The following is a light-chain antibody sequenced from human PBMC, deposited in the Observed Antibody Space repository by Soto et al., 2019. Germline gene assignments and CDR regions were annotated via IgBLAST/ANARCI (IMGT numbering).Light chain of an antibody. CDR3: QQYDSSPRT. J-gene: IGKJ1*01. V-gene: IGKV3-20*01. Sequence: EVVMSQSPATLSVYAGERATVSCRASQSVSSNLAWYQQKPGQAPRLLIYRTSNRATGIPDRFSGSGSGTDFTLTISRLDPEDFAVYWCQQYDSSPRTFGQGTKVDIK. CDR2: RTS. CDR1: QSVSSN.